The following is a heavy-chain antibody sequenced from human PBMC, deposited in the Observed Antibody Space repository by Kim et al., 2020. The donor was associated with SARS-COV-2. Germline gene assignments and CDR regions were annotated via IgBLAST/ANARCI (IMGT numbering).Heavy chain of an antibody. CDR2: ISYDR. Sequence: GGSLRLSCVASGFTFSNHAMHWVRQAPGKGLEWVAGISYDRAESAKGRFTISRDNSDNTVFLQINSLRIEDTAIYYCARDYHDTDGYSVGEYFYYGMDV. CDR3: ARDYHDTDGYSVGEYFYYGMDV. CDR1: GFTFSNHA. J-gene: IGHJ6*01. V-gene: IGHV3-30*04. D-gene: IGHD3-22*01.